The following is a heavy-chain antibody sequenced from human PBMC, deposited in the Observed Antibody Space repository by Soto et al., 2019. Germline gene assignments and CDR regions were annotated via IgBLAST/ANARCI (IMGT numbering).Heavy chain of an antibody. CDR3: ARDGPSTTTGVGPVYTVDV. J-gene: IGHJ6*02. CDR1: GYTFTSNQ. D-gene: IGHD3-3*01. Sequence: QMQLVQSGAEVKKPGASVKVSCQASGYTFTSNQMHWVRQAPGQGLEWMGMINPSGGRTTYAQRVQGRVMMTRDTSPSTIYRELSSLRSEDTAMYYCARDGPSTTTGVGPVYTVDVWGHGTTVTVS. V-gene: IGHV1-46*04. CDR2: INPSGGRT.